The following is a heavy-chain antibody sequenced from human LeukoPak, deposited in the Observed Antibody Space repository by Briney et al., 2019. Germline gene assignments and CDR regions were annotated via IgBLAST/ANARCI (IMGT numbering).Heavy chain of an antibody. CDR1: GGSISSYY. CDR3: ARHDDSPFDP. J-gene: IGHJ5*02. CDR2: IYYSGST. V-gene: IGHV4-59*08. Sequence: TSETLSLTCTVSGGSISSYYWSWIRQPPGKGLEWIGYIYYSGSTNYNPSLKSRVTISVDTSKNQFSLKLSSVTAADTAVYYCARHDDSPFDPWGQGTLVTVSS. D-gene: IGHD3-16*01.